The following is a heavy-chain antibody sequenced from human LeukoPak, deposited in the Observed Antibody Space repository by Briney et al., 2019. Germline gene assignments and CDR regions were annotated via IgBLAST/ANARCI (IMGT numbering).Heavy chain of an antibody. J-gene: IGHJ3*02. CDR2: IYTSGST. CDR1: GGSISSYY. D-gene: IGHD3-10*01. CDR3: ARDLWFGENDAFDI. Sequence: SETLSLTCTVSGGSISSYYWSWTRQPAGKGLEWIGRIYTSGSTNYNPSLKSRVTMSVDTSKNQFSLKLSSVTAADTAVYYCARDLWFGENDAFDIWGQGTMVTVSS. V-gene: IGHV4-4*07.